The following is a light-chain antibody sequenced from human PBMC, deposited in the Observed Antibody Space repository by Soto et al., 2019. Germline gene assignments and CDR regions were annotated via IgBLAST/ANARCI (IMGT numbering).Light chain of an antibody. Sequence: QSVLTQPASVSGSPGQSVTISCTGTSSDIGSYRSVSWYQQHPGKAPKLLISEVSHRPSGVSNRFSGSKSGNTASLTISGLQPEDEADYYCSSYTTTSTVFGPGTKVTVL. CDR2: EVS. J-gene: IGLJ1*01. CDR3: SSYTTTSTV. V-gene: IGLV2-14*01. CDR1: SSDIGSYRS.